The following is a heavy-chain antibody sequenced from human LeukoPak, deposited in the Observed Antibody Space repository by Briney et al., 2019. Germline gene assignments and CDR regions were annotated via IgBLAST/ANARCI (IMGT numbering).Heavy chain of an antibody. CDR1: GFTFSSYG. CDR2: IRYDAINK. J-gene: IGHJ6*03. CDR3: AKDGDTGSGTYYSDMDV. D-gene: IGHD1-26*01. Sequence: PGGSLRLSCAASGFTFSSYGIHWVRQAPGKGLEWVAFIRYDAINKYYADSVKGRFTISRDNSRNTLYLQMNSLRAEDTALYYCAKDGDTGSGTYYSDMDVWGKGTTVTISS. V-gene: IGHV3-30*02.